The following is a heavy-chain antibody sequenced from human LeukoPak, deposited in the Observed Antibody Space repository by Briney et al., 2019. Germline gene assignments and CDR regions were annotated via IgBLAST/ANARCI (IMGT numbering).Heavy chain of an antibody. Sequence: ASVKVSCEDSGYTFSVYGISWVRQAPGQGLEWMGWISAYNGDVKYAQMVQGSVTITTDTSTRTGHMELRSLKSNDPAVYYCARFLHYRGKHGPAFDICGQGTMVTVSS. CDR3: ARFLHYRGKHGPAFDI. CDR1: GYTFSVYG. CDR2: ISAYNGDV. D-gene: IGHD4/OR15-4a*01. V-gene: IGHV1-18*01. J-gene: IGHJ3*02.